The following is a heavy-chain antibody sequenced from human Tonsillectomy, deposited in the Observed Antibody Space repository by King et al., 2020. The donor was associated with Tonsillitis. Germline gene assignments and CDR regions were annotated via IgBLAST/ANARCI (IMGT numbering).Heavy chain of an antibody. CDR2: IYYSGST. D-gene: IGHD3-22*01. Sequence: QLQESGPGLVKPSETLSLTCTVSGGSISSSSYYWGWIRQPPGKGLEWIGSIYYSGSTYYNPSLKSRVTISVDTSKNQFSLKLSSVTAADTAVYYCARHPHVSRRYYYDSSGYYRADYWDQGTLVTVSS. J-gene: IGHJ4*02. CDR1: GGSISSSSYY. V-gene: IGHV4-39*07. CDR3: ARHPHVSRRYYYDSSGYYRADY.